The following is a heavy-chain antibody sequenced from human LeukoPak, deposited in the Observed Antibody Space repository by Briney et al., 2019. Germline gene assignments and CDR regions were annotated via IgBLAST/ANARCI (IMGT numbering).Heavy chain of an antibody. CDR2: LKQDGSEK. CDR3: ARERVTTTSFDY. J-gene: IGHJ4*02. CDR1: GFTFTNYW. V-gene: IGHV3-7*01. D-gene: IGHD2/OR15-2a*01. Sequence: GGSLRLSCAASGFTFTNYWMNWVRQAPGKGLEWVANLKQDGSEKNYVDSVKGRFTISRDNAKNSLYLQMNSLRVEDTAVYYCARERVTTTSFDYWGQGVLVTVSS.